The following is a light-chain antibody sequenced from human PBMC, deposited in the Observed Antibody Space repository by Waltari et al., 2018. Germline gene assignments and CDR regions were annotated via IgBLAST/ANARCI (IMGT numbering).Light chain of an antibody. Sequence: QSALTQPRSVSGSPGQSVTISCTRTSIDLGVYNYVAWSHQHPGKAPKLIIYDVSKRPSGVPDRFSGAKSGNTASLTISGLQAEDEADYYCCSYAGSYTLVFGGGTKLTVL. CDR1: SIDLGVYNY. CDR3: CSYAGSYTLV. CDR2: DVS. V-gene: IGLV2-11*01. J-gene: IGLJ3*02.